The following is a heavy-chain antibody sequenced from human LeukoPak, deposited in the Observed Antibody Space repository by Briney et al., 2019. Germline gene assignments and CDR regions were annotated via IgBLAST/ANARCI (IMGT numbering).Heavy chain of an antibody. D-gene: IGHD2-2*01. CDR1: GYTFTSYG. J-gene: IGHJ5*02. CDR2: ISAYNGKT. V-gene: IGHV1-18*01. Sequence: ASVKVSCKASGYTFTSYGISWVRQAPGQGLEWMGWISAYNGKTNYAQKLQGRVTMTTDTSTSTAYMELRSLRSDDTAVYYCARDAYYRYCSSTSCLGWFDPWGQGTLVTVSS. CDR3: ARDAYYRYCSSTSCLGWFDP.